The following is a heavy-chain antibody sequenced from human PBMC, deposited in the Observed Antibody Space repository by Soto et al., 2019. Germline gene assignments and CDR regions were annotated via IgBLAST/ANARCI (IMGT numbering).Heavy chain of an antibody. V-gene: IGHV3-30*18. CDR2: IADEGYNR. Sequence: QVQLVESGGGVVQPGGSLRLSCAASGFTFSTYGIHWVRQTPGKGLEWVALIADEGYNRYYADSVKGRFTISRDNAQNTVYLQMNSLRAEDTAVYYCAKEGRNFYYYFDSWGQGNQVTVSS. CDR1: GFTFSTYG. CDR3: AKEGRNFYYYFDS. D-gene: IGHD3-9*01. J-gene: IGHJ4*02.